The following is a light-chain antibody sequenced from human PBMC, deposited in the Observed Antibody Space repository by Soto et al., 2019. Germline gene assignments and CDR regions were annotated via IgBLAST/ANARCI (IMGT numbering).Light chain of an antibody. CDR2: DAP. V-gene: IGKV3-15*01. Sequence: EVVLTQSPATLSVSPRDRATLSCRASQNIGTAVAWYHQRSVQAPRLLIFDAPIRVPTTPARFSGSVSGTEFTLTISSLESEDFAVYFCQQYGDRPRTFGQGTKVEIK. CDR3: QQYGDRPRT. J-gene: IGKJ1*01. CDR1: QNIGTA.